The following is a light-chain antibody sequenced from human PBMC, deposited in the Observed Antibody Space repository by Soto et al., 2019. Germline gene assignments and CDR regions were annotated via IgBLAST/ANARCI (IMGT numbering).Light chain of an antibody. V-gene: IGLV2-11*01. CDR3: CSYAGSPYV. J-gene: IGLJ1*01. Sequence: LTQPASLSGSPGQSVTISCTGTSTDIGDYNYVSWYQQHPGKAPKLMIYDVTKRPSGVPDRFSGSKSGNTASLTISGIQSEDEADYYCCSYAGSPYVFGIGTKVTVL. CDR2: DVT. CDR1: STDIGDYNY.